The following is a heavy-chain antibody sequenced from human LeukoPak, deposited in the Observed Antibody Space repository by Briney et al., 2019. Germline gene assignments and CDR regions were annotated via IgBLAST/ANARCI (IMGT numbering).Heavy chain of an antibody. Sequence: SQTLSLTRTVPGGSISSGDYYWSWIRQPPGKGLEWIGYIYHSGSTYYNPSLKSRVTISVDRSKNQFSLKLSSVTAADTAVYYCARGLSYDSSGFYFDYWGQGTLVTVSS. D-gene: IGHD3-22*01. CDR1: GGSISSGDYY. J-gene: IGHJ4*02. V-gene: IGHV4-30-2*01. CDR2: IYHSGST. CDR3: ARGLSYDSSGFYFDY.